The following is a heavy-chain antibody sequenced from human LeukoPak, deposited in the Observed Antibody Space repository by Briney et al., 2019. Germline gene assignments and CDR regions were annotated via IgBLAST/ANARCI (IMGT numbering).Heavy chain of an antibody. CDR1: GFTFSSYA. CDR3: AKGGKWDVTPFDY. D-gene: IGHD1-26*01. Sequence: GGSLRLSCSASGFTFSSYAMHWVRQAPGKGLEWVSTISGGGGSTYYADSVKGRFTISRDNSKNTLYLQVNSLRAEDTAVYYCAKGGKWDVTPFDYWGQGTLVTVSS. J-gene: IGHJ4*02. V-gene: IGHV3-23*01. CDR2: ISGGGGST.